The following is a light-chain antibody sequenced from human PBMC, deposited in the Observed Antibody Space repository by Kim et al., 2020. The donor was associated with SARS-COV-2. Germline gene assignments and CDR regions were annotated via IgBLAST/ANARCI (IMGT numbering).Light chain of an antibody. CDR2: DAS. CDR1: QSISSW. CDR3: QQYNSYWGT. V-gene: IGKV1-5*01. J-gene: IGKJ1*01. Sequence: ASVGDRGTITCRASQSISSWLAWYQQKPGKAPKLLIYDASSLESGVPSRFSGSGSGTEFTLTISSLQPDDFATYYCQQYNSYWGTFGQGTKVDIK.